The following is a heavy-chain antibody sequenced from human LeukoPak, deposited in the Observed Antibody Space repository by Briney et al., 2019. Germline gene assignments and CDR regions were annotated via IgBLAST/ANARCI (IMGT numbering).Heavy chain of an antibody. Sequence: SETLSRTGSVSGGSISTSGYYWGWIRQPPGKGLEYIGSMYYSGSTDYNPSLKSRVTISVDTSNNHFSLRLSSVTAADAAVYYCARRRGMFSYYFDYWGQGTLVTVSS. CDR1: GGSISTSGYY. CDR2: MYYSGST. D-gene: IGHD3-10*02. J-gene: IGHJ4*02. V-gene: IGHV4-39*01. CDR3: ARRRGMFSYYFDY.